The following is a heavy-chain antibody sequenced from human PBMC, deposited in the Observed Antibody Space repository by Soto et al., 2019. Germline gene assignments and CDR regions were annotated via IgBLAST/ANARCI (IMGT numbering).Heavy chain of an antibody. J-gene: IGHJ5*02. CDR2: ISAYNGNT. V-gene: IGHV1-18*04. CDR1: GYTFTSYG. Sequence: ASVKVSCKASGYTFTSYGISWVRQAPGQGLEWMGWISAYNGNTNYAQKLQGRVTMTTDTSTSTAYVELRSLRSDDTAVYYCARSGDVLLWFGESSDWFDPWGQGTLVTVSS. CDR3: ARSGDVLLWFGESSDWFDP. D-gene: IGHD3-10*01.